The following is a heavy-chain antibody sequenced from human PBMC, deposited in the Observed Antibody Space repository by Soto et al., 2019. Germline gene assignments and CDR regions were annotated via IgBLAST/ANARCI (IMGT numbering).Heavy chain of an antibody. Sequence: SETLSLTCTVSGGSISSYYWSWIRQPPGKGLEWIGYIYYSGSTNYNPSLKSRVTISVDTSKNQFSLKLSSVTAADTAVYYCARVGSPMPYVRVPAAHFFDYWGQGTLVTVSS. J-gene: IGHJ4*02. CDR1: GGSISSYY. V-gene: IGHV4-59*01. CDR2: IYYSGST. CDR3: ARVGSPMPYVRVPAAHFFDY. D-gene: IGHD2-2*01.